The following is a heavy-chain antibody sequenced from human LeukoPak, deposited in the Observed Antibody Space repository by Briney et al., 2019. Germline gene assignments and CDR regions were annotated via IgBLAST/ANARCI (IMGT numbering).Heavy chain of an antibody. J-gene: IGHJ4*02. D-gene: IGHD4-11*01. V-gene: IGHV3-23*01. Sequence: GGSLRLPCAASGFTFSSYAMSWVRQAPGKGLEWASAISGSGGSTYYADSVKGRFTISRDNSKNTLYLQMNSLRAEDTAVYYCAKDLTTVPHYWFDYWGQGTLVTVSS. CDR3: AKDLTTVPHYWFDY. CDR1: GFTFSSYA. CDR2: ISGSGGST.